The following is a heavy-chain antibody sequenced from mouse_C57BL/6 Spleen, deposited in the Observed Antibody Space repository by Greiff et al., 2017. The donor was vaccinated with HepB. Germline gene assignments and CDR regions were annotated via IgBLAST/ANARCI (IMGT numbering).Heavy chain of an antibody. D-gene: IGHD1-3*01. V-gene: IGHV14-4*01. Sequence: EVQLQQSGAELVRPGASVKLSCTASGFNIKDDYMHWVKQRPEQGLEWIGWIDPENGDTEYASKFQGKATITADTSSNTAYLQLSSLTSEDTAVYYCTDITLDYWGQGTTLTVSS. CDR2: IDPENGDT. J-gene: IGHJ2*01. CDR1: GFNIKDDY. CDR3: TDITLDY.